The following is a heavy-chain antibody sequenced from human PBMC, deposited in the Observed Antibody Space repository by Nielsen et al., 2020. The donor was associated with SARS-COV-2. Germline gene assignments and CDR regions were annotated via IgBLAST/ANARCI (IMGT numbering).Heavy chain of an antibody. CDR3: AKDGAHPGRSYYYYYMDV. V-gene: IGHV3-23*01. CDR2: ISGSGGST. J-gene: IGHJ6*03. Sequence: GGSLRLSCAASGFTFSSYAMSWVRQAPGKGLEWVSAISGSGGSTYYADSVKGRFTISRDNSKNTLYLQMNSLRAEDTAVYYCAKDGAHPGRSYYYYYMDVWGKGTTVTVSS. D-gene: IGHD3-10*01. CDR1: GFTFSSYA.